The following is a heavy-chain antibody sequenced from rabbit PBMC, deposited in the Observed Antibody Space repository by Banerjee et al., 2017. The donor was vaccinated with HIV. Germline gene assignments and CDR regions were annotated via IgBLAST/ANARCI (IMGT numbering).Heavy chain of an antibody. Sequence: QEQLEESGGDLVKPGASLTLTCKASGLDFSSSYWICWVHQAPGKGLEWIACIDVGKSGTTYYATWAKGRFTISKASWTTVTLQMTSLTAADTASYFCARDLAGVIGWNFNLWGPGTLVTVS. CDR1: GLDFSSSYW. CDR2: IDVGKSGTT. J-gene: IGHJ4*01. D-gene: IGHD4-1*01. V-gene: IGHV1S45*01. CDR3: ARDLAGVIGWNFNL.